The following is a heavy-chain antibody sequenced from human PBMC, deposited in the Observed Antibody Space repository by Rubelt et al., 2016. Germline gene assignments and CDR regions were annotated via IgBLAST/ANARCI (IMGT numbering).Heavy chain of an antibody. J-gene: IGHJ4*02. CDR3: ATALHSGYDSSGYYHGYFDY. V-gene: IGHV1-24*01. CDR1: GDTLSDLS. CDR2: FDPEDGET. D-gene: IGHD3-22*01. Sequence: QVQLVQSGAEVKKPGASVTVSCKVSGDTLSDLSLHWVRQAPGKGREWMGGFDPEDGETIYAQKFQGRVTMTEDTSTDTAYMELSSLRSEDTAVYYCATALHSGYDSSGYYHGYFDYWGQGTLVTVSS.